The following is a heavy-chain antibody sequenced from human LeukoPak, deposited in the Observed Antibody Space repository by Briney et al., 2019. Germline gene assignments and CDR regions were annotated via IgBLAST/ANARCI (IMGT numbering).Heavy chain of an antibody. CDR1: GDSVSSNSAA. CDR2: AYYRSKWYN. CDR3: AREGFSVGDGYNFFDY. D-gene: IGHD5-24*01. J-gene: IGHJ4*02. V-gene: IGHV6-1*01. Sequence: SQTLSLTCAISGDSVSSNSAAWNWIRQSPSRGLEWLGRAYYRSKWYNDYAVSVKSRITINPDTSKNQFSLQLNSVTPEDTAVYYCAREGFSVGDGYNFFDYWGQGTLVTVSS.